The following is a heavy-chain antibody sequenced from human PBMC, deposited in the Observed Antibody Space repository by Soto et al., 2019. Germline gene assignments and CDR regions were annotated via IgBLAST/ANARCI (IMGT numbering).Heavy chain of an antibody. Sequence: WASVNVSCKSSGGTFSSYSIGWVRQAPGQGLEWMGGIIPIFGTANYAQKFQGRVTITADESTSTAYMELSSLRSEDTAVYYCARAHGGKRASYFDYWGQGTLVTVSS. D-gene: IGHD2-15*01. J-gene: IGHJ4*02. V-gene: IGHV1-69*13. CDR1: GGTFSSYS. CDR3: ARAHGGKRASYFDY. CDR2: IIPIFGTA.